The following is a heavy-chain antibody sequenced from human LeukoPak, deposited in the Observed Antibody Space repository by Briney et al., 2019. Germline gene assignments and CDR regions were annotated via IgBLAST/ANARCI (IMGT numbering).Heavy chain of an antibody. Sequence: GGSLRLSCAASGFTFSSYGMHWVRQAPGKGLXXXXXXXYDGSNKYYADSVKGRFTISRDNSKNTLYLQMNSLRAEDTAVYYCARETHYYDSSGYYGPNWFDPWGQGTLVTVSS. D-gene: IGHD3-22*01. V-gene: IGHV3-33*01. CDR3: ARETHYYDSSGYYGPNWFDP. J-gene: IGHJ5*02. CDR2: XXYDGSNK. CDR1: GFTFSSYG.